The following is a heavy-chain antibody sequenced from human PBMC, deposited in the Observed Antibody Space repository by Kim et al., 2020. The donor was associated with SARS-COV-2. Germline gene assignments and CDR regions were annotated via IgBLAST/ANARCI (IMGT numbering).Heavy chain of an antibody. CDR2: INHSGST. CDR3: ARGRRWGAFDI. V-gene: IGHV4-34*01. CDR1: GGSFSGYY. D-gene: IGHD3-16*01. J-gene: IGHJ3*02. Sequence: SETLSLTCAVYGGSFSGYYWSWIRQPPGKGLEWIGEINHSGSTNYNPSLKSRVTISVDTFKNQFSLKLSSVTAADTAVYYCARGRRWGAFDIWGQGTMVTVSS.